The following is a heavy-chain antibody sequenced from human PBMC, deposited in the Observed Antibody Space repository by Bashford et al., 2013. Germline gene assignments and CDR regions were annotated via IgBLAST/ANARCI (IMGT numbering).Heavy chain of an antibody. Sequence: GGSLRLSCAASGFTFSSYAMHWVRQAPGKGLEWVAVISYDGSNKYYADSVKGRFTISRDNSKNTLYPQMNSLRAEDTAVYYCARDFKGPNYYYYYGMDVWGQGTTVTVSS. CDR3: ARDFKGPNYYYYYGMDV. CDR2: ISYDGSNK. V-gene: IGHV3-30-3*01. J-gene: IGHJ6*02. CDR1: GFTFSSYA.